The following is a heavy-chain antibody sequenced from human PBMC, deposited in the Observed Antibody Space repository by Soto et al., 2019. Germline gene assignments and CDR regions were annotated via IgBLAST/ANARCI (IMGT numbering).Heavy chain of an antibody. Sequence: EVQLVQSGAEVKKPGESLKISCKGAGYSFTTHWIGWVRQMPGKGLEWMGIIYPDDSDTKYSPSFQGQVTISADKSVSTTYLQGSSLKASDTAIYYCARLERDCSGGTCYSGGVDFWGRGTLVSVSS. J-gene: IGHJ4*02. CDR2: IYPDDSDT. CDR3: ARLERDCSGGTCYSGGVDF. CDR1: GYSFTTHW. V-gene: IGHV5-51*01. D-gene: IGHD2-15*01.